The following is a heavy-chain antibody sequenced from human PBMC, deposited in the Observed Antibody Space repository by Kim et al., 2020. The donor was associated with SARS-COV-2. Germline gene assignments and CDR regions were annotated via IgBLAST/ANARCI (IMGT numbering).Heavy chain of an antibody. CDR2: ISGSGGST. D-gene: IGHD3-10*01. CDR1: GFTFSSYA. Sequence: GGSLRLSCAASGFTFSSYAMSWVRQAPGKGLEGVSAISGSGGSTYYADSVKGRFTISRDNSKNTLYLQMNSLRAEDTAVYYCAKREHYYGSGSYPADFDYWGEGTLVTVSS. CDR3: AKREHYYGSGSYPADFDY. V-gene: IGHV3-23*01. J-gene: IGHJ4*02.